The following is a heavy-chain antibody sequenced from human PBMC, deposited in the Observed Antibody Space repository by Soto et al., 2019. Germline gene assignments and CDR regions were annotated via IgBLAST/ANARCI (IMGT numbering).Heavy chain of an antibody. CDR1: GYTFTSYG. D-gene: IGHD6-13*01. CDR2: ISTYNGNT. V-gene: IGHV1-18*01. J-gene: IGHJ3*02. Sequence: QVQLVQSGAEVKKPGASVKVSCKASGYTFTSYGISWVRQAPGQGPEWMGRISTYNGNTNYVQKRQSRVTMTTDTSTNTAYMELRSLRYDDTAVYYCARDPGYSTTWHQAFDIWGQGTMVTVSS. CDR3: ARDPGYSTTWHQAFDI.